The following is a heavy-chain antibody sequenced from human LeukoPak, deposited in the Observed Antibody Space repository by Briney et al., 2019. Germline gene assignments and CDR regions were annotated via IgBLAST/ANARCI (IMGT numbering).Heavy chain of an antibody. V-gene: IGHV4-59*08. D-gene: IGHD1-14*01. CDR3: ARHIDREAYYYGMDV. Sequence: PSETLSLTCTVSGGSISSYYWSWLRQPPGKGLEWIGYIYYSGNTNYNPSLKSRVTISVDTSKNQFSLKLSSVTAADTAVYYCARHIDREAYYYGMDVWGQGTTVTVSS. CDR2: IYYSGNT. CDR1: GGSISSYY. J-gene: IGHJ6*02.